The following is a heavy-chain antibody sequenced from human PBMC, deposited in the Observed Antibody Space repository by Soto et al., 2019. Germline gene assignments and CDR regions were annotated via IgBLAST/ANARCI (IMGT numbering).Heavy chain of an antibody. J-gene: IGHJ6*03. CDR2: ISSSGSTI. D-gene: IGHD3-3*01. CDR3: ARVAAVTYYDFWSGYYWSGDPGVHYYMDV. Sequence: PGGSVRLSCAASGFTFSDYYMSWIRQAPGKGKEWVSYISSSGSTIYYADSVKGRFTISRDNAKNSLYLQMNSLRAEDTAVYYCARVAAVTYYDFWSGYYWSGDPGVHYYMDVWGKGTTVTGSS. V-gene: IGHV3-11*01. CDR1: GFTFSDYY.